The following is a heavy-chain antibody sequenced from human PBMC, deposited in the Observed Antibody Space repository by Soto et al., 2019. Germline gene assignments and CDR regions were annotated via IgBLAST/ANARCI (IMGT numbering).Heavy chain of an antibody. CDR3: AGSTGLGSVVFDY. CDR1: GGSISSGGYY. J-gene: IGHJ4*02. CDR2: IYYSGST. D-gene: IGHD2-2*01. V-gene: IGHV4-31*03. Sequence: ASETLSLTCTVSGGSISSGGYYWSWIRQHPGKGLEWIGYIYYSGSTYYNPSLKSRVTISVDTSKNQFSLKLSSVTAADTAVYYCAGSTGLGSVVFDYWGQGTLVTVSS.